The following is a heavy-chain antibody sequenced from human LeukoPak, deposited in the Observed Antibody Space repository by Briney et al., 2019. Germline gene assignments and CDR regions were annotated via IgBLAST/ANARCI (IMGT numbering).Heavy chain of an antibody. J-gene: IGHJ4*02. CDR1: GYTFTSYD. CDR3: ARRPSKYYDILTGYYRSEFDY. V-gene: IGHV1-8*01. CDR2: MNPNTGNT. Sequence: ASVKGSCKASGYTFTSYDINWVRQATGQGLEWMGWMNPNTGNTGYAQKFQGRVTMTRNTSISTAYMELSSLRSEDTAVYYCARRPSKYYDILTGYYRSEFDYWGQGTLVTVSS. D-gene: IGHD3-9*01.